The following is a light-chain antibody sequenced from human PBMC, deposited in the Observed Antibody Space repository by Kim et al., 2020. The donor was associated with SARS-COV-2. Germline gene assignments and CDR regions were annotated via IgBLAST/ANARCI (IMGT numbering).Light chain of an antibody. CDR1: QGINTG. J-gene: IGKJ1*01. CDR3: QQYNNYST. V-gene: IGKV1-5*01. Sequence: SASVGDSVPLTCRASQGINTGLAWYQQRPGNAPNLLIYDATSLRTGVPSRFSGSESETEFTLTITSLQPDDFATYYCQQYNNYSTFGQGTKVDIK. CDR2: DAT.